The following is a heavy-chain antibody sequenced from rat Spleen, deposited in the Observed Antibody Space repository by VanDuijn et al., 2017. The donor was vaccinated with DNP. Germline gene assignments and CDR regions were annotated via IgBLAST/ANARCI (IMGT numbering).Heavy chain of an antibody. Sequence: QVQLTESGPGLVQPSQTLSLTCTVSDFSLTTYNVHWIRQSVRKGLEWMGMIWSFGNTDYNSALKNRLSISRDTSKGQVFLEMNNLQTEDIGTYYCARDRGNYYFDYWGHGLMVTVSS. J-gene: IGHJ2*01. V-gene: IGHV2-30*01. CDR1: DFSLTTYN. CDR3: ARDRGNYYFDY. D-gene: IGHD4-3*01. CDR2: IWSFGNT.